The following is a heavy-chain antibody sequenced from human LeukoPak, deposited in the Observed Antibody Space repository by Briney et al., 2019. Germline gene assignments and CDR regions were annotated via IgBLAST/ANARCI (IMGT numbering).Heavy chain of an antibody. CDR1: GFTFSNYA. V-gene: IGHV3-30*14. CDR2: ISHDGSNK. D-gene: IGHD3-10*01. CDR3: ARAKPKNMVRGLIMRRESRYYFDY. J-gene: IGHJ4*02. Sequence: GGSLRLSCAASGFTFSNYAIHWVRQAPGKGLEWVAVISHDGSNKYYADSVKGRFTISRDNSKSTLYIQMNSLRAEDTAVYYCARAKPKNMVRGLIMRRESRYYFDYWGQGTLVTVSS.